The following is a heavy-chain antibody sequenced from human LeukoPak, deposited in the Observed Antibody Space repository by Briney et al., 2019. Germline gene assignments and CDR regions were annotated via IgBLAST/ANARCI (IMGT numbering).Heavy chain of an antibody. D-gene: IGHD4-17*01. V-gene: IGHV3-23*01. CDR1: RFTFSNYA. CDR2: ISGSGDNT. Sequence: PGGSLRLSCAASRFTFSNYAMNWVRQAPGKGLEWVSSISGSGDNTHYADSVKGRFTISGDNSKNMMYLQMNSLRADDTALYYCARDRYGDYSFDYWGQGVLVTVSS. CDR3: ARDRYGDYSFDY. J-gene: IGHJ4*02.